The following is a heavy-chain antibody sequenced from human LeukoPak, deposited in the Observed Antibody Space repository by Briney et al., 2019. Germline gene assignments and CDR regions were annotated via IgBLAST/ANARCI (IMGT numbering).Heavy chain of an antibody. CDR2: ISAYNGNT. J-gene: IGHJ4*02. CDR3: AKDASDRGTGPPDHFDY. V-gene: IGHV1-18*04. D-gene: IGHD7-27*01. Sequence: ASVKVPCKASGYTFTSYYMHWVRQAPGQGLEWMGWISAYNGNTNYAQKLQDRVAMTTDTSTNTAYMELRSLTSDDTALYYCAKDASDRGTGPPDHFDYWGQGTLVTVSS. CDR1: GYTFTSYY.